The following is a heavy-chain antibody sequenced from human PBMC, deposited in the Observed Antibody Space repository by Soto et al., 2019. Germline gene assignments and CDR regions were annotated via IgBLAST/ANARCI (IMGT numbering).Heavy chain of an antibody. D-gene: IGHD2-2*01. V-gene: IGHV3-23*01. J-gene: IGHJ6*02. CDR3: AREYCSSTSCYEYYYYGMDV. Sequence: SLRLSCAAYGFTFSSYAMSWVRQAPGKGLEWVSAISGSGGSTYYADSVKGRFTISRDNAKNSLYLQMNSLRAEDTAVYYCAREYCSSTSCYEYYYYGMDVWGQGTTVTVSS. CDR1: GFTFSSYA. CDR2: ISGSGGST.